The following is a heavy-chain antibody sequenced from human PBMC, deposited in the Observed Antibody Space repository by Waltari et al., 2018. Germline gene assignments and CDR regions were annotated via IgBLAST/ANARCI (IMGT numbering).Heavy chain of an antibody. V-gene: IGHV3-53*04. D-gene: IGHD2-15*01. J-gene: IGHJ6*02. CDR2: IYRGGST. CDR3: ARAVVGYGMDV. Sequence: EVQLVESGGGLVQPGGSLRLSCAASGFTVSSNYMSWVRQAPGKGLEWVSVIYRGGSTDYAEDVKCRLTSSRHNSKNTLYLQMKRLRAEDTAVYYCARAVVGYGMDVWGQGTTVTVSS. CDR1: GFTVSSNY.